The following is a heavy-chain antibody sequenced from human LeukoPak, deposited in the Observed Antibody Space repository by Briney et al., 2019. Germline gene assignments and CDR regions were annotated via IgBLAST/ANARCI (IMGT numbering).Heavy chain of an antibody. D-gene: IGHD3-16*01. V-gene: IGHV1-69*13. Sequence: SVKVSCKASGGTFSSYAISWVRQAPGQGLEWMGGIIPIFGTANYAQKFQGRVTITADESTSTAYMELSSLRSGDTAVYYCARDRLGLVNYYHYMDVWGKGTTVTVSS. CDR1: GGTFSSYA. CDR2: IIPIFGTA. CDR3: ARDRLGLVNYYHYMDV. J-gene: IGHJ6*03.